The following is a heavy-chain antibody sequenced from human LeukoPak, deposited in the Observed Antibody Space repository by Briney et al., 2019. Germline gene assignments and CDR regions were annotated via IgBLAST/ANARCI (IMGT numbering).Heavy chain of an antibody. CDR2: IDPSDSYT. CDR1: GYSFTSYW. V-gene: IGHV5-10-1*01. Sequence: GESLRISCKGSGYSFTSYWISWVRQMPGKGLEWMGRIDPSDSYTNYSPSFQGHVTISADKSISTAYLQWSSLKASDTAMYYCAAVHFAKDIVVVPAASLPWGQGTLVTVSS. CDR3: AAVHFAKDIVVVPAASLP. D-gene: IGHD2-2*01. J-gene: IGHJ5*02.